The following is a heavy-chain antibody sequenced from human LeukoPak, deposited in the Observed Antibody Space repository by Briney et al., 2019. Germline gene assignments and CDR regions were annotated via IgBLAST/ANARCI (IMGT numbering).Heavy chain of an antibody. V-gene: IGHV4-34*01. D-gene: IGHD2-15*01. CDR3: ARSVEGYCSGTSCYYYYYYMDV. CDR2: ITHSGST. J-gene: IGHJ6*03. CDR1: GGSFSGYY. Sequence: SETLSLTCAFYGGSFSGYYWSWIRQPPGNVLELIGDITHSGSTNYNPSLKSRVTISVDTSKNQFSLKLSSVTAADTAVYYCARSVEGYCSGTSCYYYYYYMDVWGKGTTVTVSS.